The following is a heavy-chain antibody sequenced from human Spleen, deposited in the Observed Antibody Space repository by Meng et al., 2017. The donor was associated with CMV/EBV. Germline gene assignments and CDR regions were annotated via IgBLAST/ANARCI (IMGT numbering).Heavy chain of an antibody. CDR3: ARGADYDFWSGPTGAFDY. V-gene: IGHV3-30*02. CDR1: GFTFINYG. CDR2: IRKDGSNE. J-gene: IGHJ4*02. Sequence: GGSLRLSCGTSGFTFINYGMHWVRQAPGKGLEWVAFIRKDGSNEYYVDSVRGRFTISRDNSKNTVYLQMNSLRGEDTAVYFCARGADYDFWSGPTGAFDYWGQGSLVTVSS. D-gene: IGHD3-3*01.